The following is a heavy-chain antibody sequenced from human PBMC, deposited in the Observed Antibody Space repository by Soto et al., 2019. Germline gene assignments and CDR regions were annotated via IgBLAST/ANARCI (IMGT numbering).Heavy chain of an antibody. J-gene: IGHJ4*02. CDR2: INACNGNT. CDR3: ARSIVVVTAADY. D-gene: IGHD2-21*02. Sequence: ASVKVSCKASGDTFTSSGIRWVRQAPGQGLEWMGWINACNGNTNYAQKFQGRVTITRDTSASTAYMELSSLRSEDTAVYYCARSIVVVTAADYWGQGTLVTV. V-gene: IGHV1-3*01. CDR1: GDTFTSSG.